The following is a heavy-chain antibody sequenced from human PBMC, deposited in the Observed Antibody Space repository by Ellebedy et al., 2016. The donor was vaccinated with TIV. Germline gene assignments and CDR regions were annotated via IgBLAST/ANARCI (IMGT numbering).Heavy chain of an antibody. J-gene: IGHJ6*02. CDR1: GFTFSSYS. V-gene: IGHV3-48*04. Sequence: PGGSLRLSCAASGFTFSSYSMNWVRQAPGKGLEWVSYISSSSSTIYYADSVKGRFTISRDNAKNSLYLQMNSLRAEDTAVYYCARVERLSYYGMDVWGQGTTVTVSS. D-gene: IGHD1-1*01. CDR2: ISSSSSTI. CDR3: ARVERLSYYGMDV.